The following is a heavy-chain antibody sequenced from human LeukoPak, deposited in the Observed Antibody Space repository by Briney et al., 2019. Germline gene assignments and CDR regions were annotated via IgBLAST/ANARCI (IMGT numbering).Heavy chain of an antibody. CDR3: ARAWSGGSGPHFDY. Sequence: PSETLSLTCTVSGGSISSGGYYWSWIRQPPGKGLEWIGYIYYSGSTNYNPSLKSRVTISVDTSKNQFSLKLSSVTAADTAVYYCARAWSGGSGPHFDYWGQGTLVTVSS. V-gene: IGHV4-61*08. D-gene: IGHD2-15*01. CDR2: IYYSGST. J-gene: IGHJ4*02. CDR1: GGSISSGGYY.